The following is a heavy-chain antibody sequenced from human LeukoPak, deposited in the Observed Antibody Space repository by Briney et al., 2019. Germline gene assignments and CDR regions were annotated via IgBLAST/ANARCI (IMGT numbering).Heavy chain of an antibody. CDR3: ASIDVYNSLDF. CDR2: MHYSGST. CDR1: GGSIRSYY. Sequence: SETLSLTCTISGGSIRSYYWGWIRQPPGKGLEWIAYMHYSGSTNYNPSLKSRVTILVDTSKNQFSLKLSSVTAADTAVYYCASIDVYNSLDFWGQGTLVTVSS. D-gene: IGHD5-24*01. J-gene: IGHJ4*02. V-gene: IGHV4-59*01.